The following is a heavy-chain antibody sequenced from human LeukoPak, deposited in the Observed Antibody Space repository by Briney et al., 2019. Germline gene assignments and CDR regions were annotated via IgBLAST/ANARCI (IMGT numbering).Heavy chain of an antibody. Sequence: KPSETLSLTCTVSGGSISSYYWSWIRQPPGKGLEWIGYIYYSGSTNYNPSLKSRVTISVDTSKNQFSLKLSSVTAADTAEYYCARDSGYYYDSSGPMFDYWGQGTLVTVSS. V-gene: IGHV4-59*01. J-gene: IGHJ4*02. CDR2: IYYSGST. CDR3: ARDSGYYYDSSGPMFDY. D-gene: IGHD3-22*01. CDR1: GGSISSYY.